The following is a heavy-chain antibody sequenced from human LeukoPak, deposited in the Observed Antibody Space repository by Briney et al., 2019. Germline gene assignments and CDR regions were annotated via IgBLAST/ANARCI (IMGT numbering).Heavy chain of an antibody. Sequence: SETLSLTCTVSGGSISRYYWSWIRQPPGKGLEWLGYIHYSGSTNYNPSLKSRVTILVDTSKNQFSLKLSSVTAADTAVYYCARSGYTYGRFGYWGQGTLVTVSS. CDR1: GGSISRYY. V-gene: IGHV4-59*12. CDR2: IHYSGST. J-gene: IGHJ4*02. CDR3: ARSGYTYGRFGY. D-gene: IGHD5-18*01.